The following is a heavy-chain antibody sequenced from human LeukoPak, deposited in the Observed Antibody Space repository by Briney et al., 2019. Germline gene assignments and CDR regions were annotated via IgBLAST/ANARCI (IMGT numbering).Heavy chain of an antibody. V-gene: IGHV4-4*02. CDR1: GGSVSHSNW. CDR3: QSRFLEWLLDY. J-gene: IGHJ4*02. CDR2: IYYGGYT. Sequence: SGTLSLTCAVSGGSVSHSNWWTWVRQPPGKGLEWIGSIYYGGYTYYNPSLKSRVTISVDTSKNQFSLKLSSVTAADTAIYYCQSRFLEWLLDYWGQGTLVTVSS. D-gene: IGHD3-3*01.